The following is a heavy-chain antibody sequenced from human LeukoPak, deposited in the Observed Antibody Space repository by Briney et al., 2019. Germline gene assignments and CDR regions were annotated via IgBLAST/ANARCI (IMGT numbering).Heavy chain of an antibody. CDR2: ISSSSSTI. CDR3: ARSYCSSTSCTKTAYYYYMDV. V-gene: IGHV3-48*04. CDR1: GFTFSSYS. J-gene: IGHJ6*03. Sequence: HPGGSLRLSCAASGFTFSSYSMTWVRQAPGKGLEGVSYISSSSSTIYYADSVKGRFTISRDNAKNSLYLQMNSLRAEDTAVYYCARSYCSSTSCTKTAYYYYMDVWGKGTTVTVSS. D-gene: IGHD2-2*01.